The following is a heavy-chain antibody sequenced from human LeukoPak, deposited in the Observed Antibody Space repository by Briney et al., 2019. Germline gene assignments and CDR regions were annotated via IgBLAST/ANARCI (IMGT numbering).Heavy chain of an antibody. V-gene: IGHV3-23*01. D-gene: IGHD3-22*01. CDR1: GFTFSSYA. J-gene: IGHJ4*02. Sequence: GGSLRLSCAASGFTFSSYAMSWVRQAPGKGLEWVSAISGSGGSTYYADSVKGRFTISRDNSKNTLYLQMNSLRAEDTAVYYCAKPQANYYDSSGYYYFDYWGQGTLVTVS. CDR2: ISGSGGST. CDR3: AKPQANYYDSSGYYYFDY.